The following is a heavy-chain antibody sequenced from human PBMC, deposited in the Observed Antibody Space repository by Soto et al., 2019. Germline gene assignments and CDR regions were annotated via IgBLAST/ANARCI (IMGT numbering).Heavy chain of an antibody. CDR3: ARGNSQRGYSGYESSRYFAY. CDR1: GYTFTSYG. Sequence: QVQLVQSGAEVKKPGASVKVSCKASGYTFTSYGIIWVRQAPGQGLEWMGWISAYNGNTNYAQKLQGRDTMTTDTSTSTAYMELGSLRSGDTAVYYCARGNSQRGYSGYESSRYFAYWGQGPWSPSPQ. D-gene: IGHD5-12*01. V-gene: IGHV1-18*01. J-gene: IGHJ4*02. CDR2: ISAYNGNT.